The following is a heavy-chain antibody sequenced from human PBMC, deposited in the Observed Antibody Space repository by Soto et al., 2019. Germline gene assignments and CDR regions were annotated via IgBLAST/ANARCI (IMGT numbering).Heavy chain of an antibody. CDR2: ISGSGGST. D-gene: IGHD3-10*01. Sequence: GGSLRLSCAASGFTFSSYAMSWVRQAPGKGLEWVSAISGSGGSTYYADSVKGRFTISRDNSKNTLYLQMNSLRAEDTAVYYCAKALMSGSGSYPALSRYDDYGMDDGGQGTTVTVPS. V-gene: IGHV3-23*01. J-gene: IGHJ6*02. CDR1: GFTFSSYA. CDR3: AKALMSGSGSYPALSRYDDYGMDD.